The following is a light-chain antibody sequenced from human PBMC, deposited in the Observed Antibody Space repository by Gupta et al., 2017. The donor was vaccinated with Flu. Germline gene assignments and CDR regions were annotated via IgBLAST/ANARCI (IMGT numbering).Light chain of an antibody. CDR2: KAS. CDR3: QQYNSYSPWT. Sequence: DIQMTQSPSTLSASLGDRVTITCRASKSISSWLAWYQQKPGKAPKLLIYKASSLESGVPSRFSGSGSGTEFTLTISSLQPDDFATYYCQQYNSYSPWTFGQGTKVEIK. CDR1: KSISSW. J-gene: IGKJ1*01. V-gene: IGKV1-5*03.